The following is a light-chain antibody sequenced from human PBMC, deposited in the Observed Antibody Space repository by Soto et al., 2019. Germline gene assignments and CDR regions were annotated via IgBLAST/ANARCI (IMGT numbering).Light chain of an antibody. CDR3: QQCGYSPQT. CDR1: QSVSSY. J-gene: IGKJ1*01. V-gene: IGKV3-20*01. CDR2: GAS. Sequence: EIVLTQSPGTLSLSPGERATLSCRASQSVSSYLAWYQQKPGQAPRLLIYGASSRATGIPDRFSGSGSGTAFTLTISRLEPEDFAVYYCQQCGYSPQTFGQGTKVEIK.